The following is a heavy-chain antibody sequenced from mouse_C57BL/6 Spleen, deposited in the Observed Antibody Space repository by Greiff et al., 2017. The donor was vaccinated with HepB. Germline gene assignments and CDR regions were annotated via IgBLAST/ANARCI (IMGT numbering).Heavy chain of an antibody. V-gene: IGHV1-42*01. D-gene: IGHD1-1*01. J-gene: IGHJ3*01. CDR1: GYSFTGYY. Sequence: VQLKESGPELVKPGASVKISCKASGYSFTGYYMNWVKQSPEKSLEWIGEINPSTGGTTYNQKFKAKATLTVDKSSSTAYMQLKSLTSEDSAVYYCARNYGSRAWFAYWGQGTLVTVSA. CDR3: ARNYGSRAWFAY. CDR2: INPSTGGT.